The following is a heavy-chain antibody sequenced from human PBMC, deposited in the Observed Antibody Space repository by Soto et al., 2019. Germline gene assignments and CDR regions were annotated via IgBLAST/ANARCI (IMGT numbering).Heavy chain of an antibody. D-gene: IGHD5-12*01. V-gene: IGHV5-51*01. CDR3: ARMGAIVATINPYYYYGMDV. CDR2: IYPGDSDT. CDR1: GYSFTSYW. Sequence: GESLKISCKVSGYSFTSYWIGWVRQMPGKGLEWMGIIYPGDSDTRYSPSFQGQVTISADKSISTAYLQWSSLKASDTAMYYCARMGAIVATINPYYYYGMDVWGQGTTVTVSS. J-gene: IGHJ6*02.